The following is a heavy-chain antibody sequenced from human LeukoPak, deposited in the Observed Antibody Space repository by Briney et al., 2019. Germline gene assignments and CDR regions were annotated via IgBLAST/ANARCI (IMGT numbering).Heavy chain of an antibody. CDR1: GGSISSYY. CDR2: IYYSGST. CDR3: AWANWIQLWLTGMDV. D-gene: IGHD5-18*01. J-gene: IGHJ6*02. Sequence: KPSETLSLTCTVSGGSISSYYWSWIRQPPGKGLEWIGYIYYSGSTNYNPSLKSRVTISVDTSKNQFSLKLSSVTAADTAVYYCAWANWIQLWLTGMDVWGQGTTVTVSS. V-gene: IGHV4-59*08.